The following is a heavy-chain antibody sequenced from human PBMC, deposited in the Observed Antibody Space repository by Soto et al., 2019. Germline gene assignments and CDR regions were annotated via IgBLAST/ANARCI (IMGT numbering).Heavy chain of an antibody. Sequence: EVYLVESGGGLIQPGGSLRLSCVGSGFTFGNHGMNWVRQGPGQGLEWVANIKSDGSGKYYGDSVKGRFTISRDNAKNSLYLQMNSLRAEDTALYYCASARGVDYWGQGTQVTVSS. CDR1: GFTFGNHG. J-gene: IGHJ4*02. V-gene: IGHV3-7*03. CDR3: ASARGVDY. CDR2: IKSDGSGK. D-gene: IGHD3-16*01.